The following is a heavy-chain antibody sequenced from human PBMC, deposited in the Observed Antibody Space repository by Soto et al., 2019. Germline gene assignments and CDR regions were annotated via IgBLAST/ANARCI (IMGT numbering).Heavy chain of an antibody. CDR2: MNPNSGNT. J-gene: IGHJ4*02. CDR1: GYTFTSYD. Sequence: ASVKVSCKASGYTFTSYDINWARQATGQGLEWMGWMNPNSGNTGYAQKFQGRVTMTRNTSISTAYMELSSLRSEDTAVYYCARLNDFWSGHFRVADYWGQGTLVTVSS. D-gene: IGHD3-3*01. V-gene: IGHV1-8*01. CDR3: ARLNDFWSGHFRVADY.